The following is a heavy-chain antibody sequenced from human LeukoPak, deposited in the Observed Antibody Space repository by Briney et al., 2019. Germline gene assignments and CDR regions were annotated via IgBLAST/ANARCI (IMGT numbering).Heavy chain of an antibody. V-gene: IGHV3-30-3*01. Sequence: GGSLRLSCAASGFTFSSYAMHWVRQAPGKGLEWVAVISYDGSNKYYADSVKGQFTISRDNSKNTLYLQMNSLRAEDTAVYYCAREGWELPDAFDIWGQGTMVTVSS. D-gene: IGHD1-26*01. CDR2: ISYDGSNK. J-gene: IGHJ3*02. CDR3: AREGWELPDAFDI. CDR1: GFTFSSYA.